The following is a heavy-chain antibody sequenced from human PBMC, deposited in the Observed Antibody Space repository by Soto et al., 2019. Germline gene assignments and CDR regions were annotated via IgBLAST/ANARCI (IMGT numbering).Heavy chain of an antibody. CDR1: GFIFTTYA. Sequence: PGGSLRLSCATSGFIFTTYAMNWVRQAPGKGLEWVSPISSSGESTFYAESVRGRFTISRDNSLNTLYLQMRSLRPEDTAVYYCAHPRGYGVFDAVDIWGQGTMVTVSS. J-gene: IGHJ3*02. CDR2: ISSSGEST. D-gene: IGHD4-17*01. CDR3: AHPRGYGVFDAVDI. V-gene: IGHV3-23*01.